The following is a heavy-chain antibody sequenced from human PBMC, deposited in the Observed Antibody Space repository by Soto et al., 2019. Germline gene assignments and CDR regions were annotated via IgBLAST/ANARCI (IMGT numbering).Heavy chain of an antibody. CDR1: GFTFSSYS. V-gene: IGHV3-48*01. CDR2: ISRSSSTI. J-gene: IGHJ6*03. CDR3: ARSGAADYGDSPYYMDV. D-gene: IGHD4-17*01. Sequence: GGSLRLSCAASGFTFSSYSMNWVRQAPGKGLEWVSYISRSSSTIYYADSVKGRFTISRDNAKNSLYLQMNSLRAEDTAVYYCARSGAADYGDSPYYMDVWGKGTTVTVSS.